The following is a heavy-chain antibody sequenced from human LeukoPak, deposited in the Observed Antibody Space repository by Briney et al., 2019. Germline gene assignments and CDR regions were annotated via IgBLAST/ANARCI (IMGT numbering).Heavy chain of an antibody. Sequence: SETLSLTCTVSGGSISSGSYYWSWIRQPAGKGLEWIGRIYTSGSTNYNPSLKSRVTISVDTSKNQFSLKLSSVTAADMAVYYCARDGEYSSSSGGFDYWGQGTLVTVSS. J-gene: IGHJ4*02. D-gene: IGHD6-6*01. CDR2: IYTSGST. CDR3: ARDGEYSSSSGGFDY. V-gene: IGHV4-61*02. CDR1: GGSISSGSYY.